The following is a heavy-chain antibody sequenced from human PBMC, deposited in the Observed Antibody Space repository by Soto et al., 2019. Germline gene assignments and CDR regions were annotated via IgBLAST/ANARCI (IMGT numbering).Heavy chain of an antibody. J-gene: IGHJ5*02. Sequence: PSETLSLTCTVSGGSISSGGYYWSWSRQHPGKGLEWIGYIYHSGSTYYNPSLKSRVTISVETSKNQFSLKLSSVTAADTAVYYCAREAAGILNWFDPWGQGTLVTVSS. CDR1: GGSISSGGYY. D-gene: IGHD6-25*01. V-gene: IGHV4-31*03. CDR3: AREAAGILNWFDP. CDR2: IYHSGST.